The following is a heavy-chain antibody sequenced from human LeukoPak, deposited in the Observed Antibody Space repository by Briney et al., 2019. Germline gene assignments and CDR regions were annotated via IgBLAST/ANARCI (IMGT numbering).Heavy chain of an antibody. V-gene: IGHV1-18*01. CDR1: GYTFTSYG. D-gene: IGHD4-17*01. J-gene: IGHJ6*03. CDR3: AKTTVTSEEYFYYYMDV. Sequence: ASVKVSCKTSGYTFTSYGLSWVRQAPGQGLEWMGWIITYNGNTYYSQNLQGRVTMTTDTSTSTAYMELRSLRSDDTAVYYCAKTTVTSEEYFYYYMDVWGKGTTVTVSS. CDR2: IITYNGNT.